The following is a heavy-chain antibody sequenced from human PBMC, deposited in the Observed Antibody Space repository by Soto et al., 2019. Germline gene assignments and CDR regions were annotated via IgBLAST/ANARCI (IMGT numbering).Heavy chain of an antibody. CDR3: TSHDATEQNFVPY. V-gene: IGHV3-15*07. CDR1: GFTFSDAW. CDR2: IKSKAYGGTA. D-gene: IGHD1-7*01. J-gene: IGHJ4*02. Sequence: EVQLVESGGGLVKPGGSLRLSCAASGFTFSDAWMNWARQAPGKGLEWVGRIKSKAYGGTADYTAPVRSRFTISRDDSTATMYLQMNSLETEDTGVYYCTSHDATEQNFVPYWGQGTLVTVSS.